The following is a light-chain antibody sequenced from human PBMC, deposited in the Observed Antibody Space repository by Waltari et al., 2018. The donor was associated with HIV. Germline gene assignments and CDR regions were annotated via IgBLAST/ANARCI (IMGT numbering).Light chain of an antibody. CDR2: DAS. J-gene: IGKJ4*01. CDR1: QGISSA. V-gene: IGKV1-13*02. Sequence: AIQLTQSPSSLSASVGDRVTITCRACQGISSALAWYQQKPGKAPNLLIYDASSLESGVPSRFSGSGSGRDFTLTISSLQPEDFATYYCQQFNSYPLTFGGGTKVEIK. CDR3: QQFNSYPLT.